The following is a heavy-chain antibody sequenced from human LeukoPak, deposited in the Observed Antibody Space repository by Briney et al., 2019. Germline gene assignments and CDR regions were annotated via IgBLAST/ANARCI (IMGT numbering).Heavy chain of an antibody. D-gene: IGHD3-22*01. Sequence: GGSLRLSCAASGFTFSSYGMHWVRQAPGKGLEWVAFIRYDGNNKYYADSVKGRFTISRDNSKNTLYLQMNSLRTEGTAVYYCAEETDSSGPFDYWGQGTLVTVSS. CDR2: IRYDGNNK. J-gene: IGHJ4*02. V-gene: IGHV3-30*02. CDR3: AEETDSSGPFDY. CDR1: GFTFSSYG.